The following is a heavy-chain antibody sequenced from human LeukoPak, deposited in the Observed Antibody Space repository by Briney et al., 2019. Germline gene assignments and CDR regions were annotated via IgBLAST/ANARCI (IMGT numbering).Heavy chain of an antibody. J-gene: IGHJ4*02. Sequence: GGSLRLSCAASGFTVSSNYMSWVRQAPGKGLEWVSVIYSGGSTYYADSVKGRFTNSRDNSKNTLYLQMNSLRAEDTAVYYCARGTPRGFGELSPRLFDYWGQGTLVTVSS. V-gene: IGHV3-53*01. CDR2: IYSGGST. CDR1: GFTVSSNY. CDR3: ARGTPRGFGELSPRLFDY. D-gene: IGHD3-10*01.